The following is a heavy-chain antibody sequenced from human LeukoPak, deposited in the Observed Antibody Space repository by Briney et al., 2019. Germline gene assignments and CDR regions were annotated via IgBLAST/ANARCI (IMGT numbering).Heavy chain of an antibody. CDR1: GGSFSGYY. D-gene: IGHD3-10*01. CDR3: AKNYYYGSGSYSHFDS. CDR2: IYYTGST. Sequence: PSETLSLTCAVYGGSFSGYYWSWIRQPPGKGLEWIGSIYYTGSTYYNPSLKSRVTISVDTSKNQFSLKLNSVTAADTAMYYCAKNYYYGSGSYSHFDSWGQGTLVTVSS. J-gene: IGHJ4*02. V-gene: IGHV4-34*01.